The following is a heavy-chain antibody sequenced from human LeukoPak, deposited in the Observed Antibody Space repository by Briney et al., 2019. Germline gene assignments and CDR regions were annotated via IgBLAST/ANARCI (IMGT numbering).Heavy chain of an antibody. D-gene: IGHD5-18*01. J-gene: IGHJ4*02. CDR3: AKDLYSYGPFDY. V-gene: IGHV3-30*18. CDR1: GFSFSRYG. CDR2: ISYDGSNK. Sequence: PGGSLRLSCAASGFSFSRYGMHWVRQAPGKGLEWVAVISYDGSNKYYADSVKGRFTISRDNSKNTLYLQMNSLRAEDTAVYYCAKDLYSYGPFDYWGQGTLVTVSS.